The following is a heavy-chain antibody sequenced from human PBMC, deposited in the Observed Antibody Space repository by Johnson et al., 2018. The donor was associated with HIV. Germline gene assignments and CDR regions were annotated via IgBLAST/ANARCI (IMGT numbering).Heavy chain of an antibody. CDR1: GFTFSSYA. CDR2: ISSSGSTI. CDR3: ARDASYYGSANDAFDI. J-gene: IGHJ3*02. V-gene: IGHV3-48*04. D-gene: IGHD3-10*01. Sequence: VQLVESGGGVVQPGRSLRLSCAASGFTFSSYAMHWVRQAPGKGLEWVSYISSSGSTIYYADSVKGRFTISRDNAKNSLYLQMNSLRAEDTAVYYCARDASYYGSANDAFDIWGQGTMVTVSS.